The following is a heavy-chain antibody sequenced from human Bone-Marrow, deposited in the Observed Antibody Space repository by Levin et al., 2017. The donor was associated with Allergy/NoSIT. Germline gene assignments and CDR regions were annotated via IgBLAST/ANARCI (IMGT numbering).Heavy chain of an antibody. J-gene: IGHJ6*02. CDR2: VSAYRSNT. Sequence: ASLKVSCKASGFTFTTYVLTWVRQAPGQGLEWMGWVSAYRSNTNYAQNLQDRVTMTTDTATNTAYMEPTSLTSDDTAIYYCARGHFPYYYYGMDVWGQGTTVVVSS. CDR1: GFTFTTYV. CDR3: ARGHFPYYYYGMDV. V-gene: IGHV1-18*01.